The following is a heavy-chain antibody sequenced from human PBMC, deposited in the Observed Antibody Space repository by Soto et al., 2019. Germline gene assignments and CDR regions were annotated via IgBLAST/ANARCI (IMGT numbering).Heavy chain of an antibody. Sequence: QVQLVESGGGLVKPGGSLRLSCAASGFTFSDYYMSWIRQAPGNGLEWVSYISSSGSTIYYADSVKGRFTTSRDNAKNTLYLQKNSLRAEDTAVYYCARMEDETTRNMEFWGKGTTVTVYS. J-gene: IGHJ6*03. V-gene: IGHV3-11*01. CDR2: ISSSGSTI. CDR3: ARMEDETTRNMEF. D-gene: IGHD4-4*01. CDR1: GFTFSDYY.